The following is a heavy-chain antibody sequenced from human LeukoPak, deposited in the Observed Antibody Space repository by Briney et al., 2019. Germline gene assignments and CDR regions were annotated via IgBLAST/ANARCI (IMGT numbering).Heavy chain of an antibody. CDR3: ARIATIFGVANGDYYYYYYMDV. J-gene: IGHJ6*03. CDR2: ISSSSSYI. CDR1: GFTFSSYE. D-gene: IGHD3-3*01. V-gene: IGHV3-21*01. Sequence: TGGSLRLSCAASGFTFSSYEMNWVRQAPGKGLEWVSSISSSSSYIYYADSVKGRFTISRDNAKNSLYLQMNSLRAEDTAVYYCARIATIFGVANGDYYYYYYMDVWGKGTTVTVSS.